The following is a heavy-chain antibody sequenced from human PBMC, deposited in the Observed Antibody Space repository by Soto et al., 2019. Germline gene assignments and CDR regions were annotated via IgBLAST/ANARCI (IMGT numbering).Heavy chain of an antibody. J-gene: IGHJ4*02. Sequence: QVQLVQSGTEVKRPGSSVRVYCKASEDTFTTSTITWVRQAPGQGLEWMGRITPNLGIAKYAQKFQDTVTIIADKSTSTAYMELSSLRSEDTAIYYCARSGHTAFIITIWDFFDSWVQGTLVTVSS. CDR1: EDTFTTST. D-gene: IGHD3-10*01. CDR2: ITPNLGIA. CDR3: ARSGHTAFIITIWDFFDS. V-gene: IGHV1-69*02.